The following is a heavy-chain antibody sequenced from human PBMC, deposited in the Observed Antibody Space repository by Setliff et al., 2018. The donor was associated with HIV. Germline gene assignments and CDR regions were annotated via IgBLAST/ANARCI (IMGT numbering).Heavy chain of an antibody. CDR1: GGSISSHF. J-gene: IGHJ6*02. CDR3: ARGGPTVAYGVDV. CDR2: VSYSGST. D-gene: IGHD4-17*01. Sequence: SETLSLTCTVSGGSISSHFWSWIRQPPGKGLEWIGTVSYSGSTNYNPSLKSRVTISVDTSENQFSLKLSSVTAADTAVYYCARGGPTVAYGVDVWGQGTTVTVSS. V-gene: IGHV4-59*11.